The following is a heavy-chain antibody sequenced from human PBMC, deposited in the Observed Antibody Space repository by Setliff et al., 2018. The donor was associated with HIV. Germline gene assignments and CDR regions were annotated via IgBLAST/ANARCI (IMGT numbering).Heavy chain of an antibody. CDR2: IKQDGSAK. J-gene: IGHJ2*01. Sequence: GGSLRLSCAASGFTFSSYGMSWVRQAPGKGLEWVANIKQDGSAKYYVDSVKGRFTISRDNAKNSLYLQMNSLRVEDTAVYYCARGSRFRSNWYFDLWGRDTLVTVSS. D-gene: IGHD2-21*01. V-gene: IGHV3-7*01. CDR3: ARGSRFRSNWYFDL. CDR1: GFTFSSYG.